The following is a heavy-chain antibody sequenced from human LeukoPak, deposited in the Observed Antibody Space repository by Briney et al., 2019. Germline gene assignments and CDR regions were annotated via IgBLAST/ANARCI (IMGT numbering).Heavy chain of an antibody. Sequence: ASVKVSCKASGYTFTSYDINWVRQATGQGLEWMGWMNPNSGNTGYARKFQGRVTMTRNTSISTAYMELSSLRSEDTAVYHCARSVKQWELLRHYYYYMDVWGKGTTVTISS. CDR2: MNPNSGNT. CDR1: GYTFTSYD. J-gene: IGHJ6*03. V-gene: IGHV1-8*01. CDR3: ARSVKQWELLRHYYYYMDV. D-gene: IGHD1-26*01.